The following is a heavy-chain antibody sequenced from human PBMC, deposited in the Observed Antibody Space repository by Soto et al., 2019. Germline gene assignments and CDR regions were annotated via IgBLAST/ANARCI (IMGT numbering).Heavy chain of an antibody. D-gene: IGHD6-19*01. CDR1: GFTFSFYT. CDR2: ISSSSSTI. J-gene: IGHJ5*02. V-gene: IGHV3-48*04. CDR3: AKDQLAVAGLNWFDP. Sequence: PGGSLRLSCVASGFTFSFYTMDWVRQAPGKGLEWVSYISSSSSTIYYADSVKGRFTISRDNAKNSLYLQMNSLRAEDTAVYYCAKDQLAVAGLNWFDPWGQGTLVTVSS.